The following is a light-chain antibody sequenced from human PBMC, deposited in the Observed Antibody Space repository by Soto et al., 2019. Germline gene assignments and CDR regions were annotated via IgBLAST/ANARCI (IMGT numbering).Light chain of an antibody. CDR1: QGISYY. CDR3: LQHYTYPLT. CDR2: AAS. Sequence: DIQMTQSPSAMSASVGDRITITCRASQGISYYVAWFQHKPGTVPKRLIFAASSLERGVPSRFSGSYSGTRFTLTITSLQPEDVGTYFCLQHYTYPLTFGGGTKVQIK. J-gene: IGKJ4*01. V-gene: IGKV1-17*03.